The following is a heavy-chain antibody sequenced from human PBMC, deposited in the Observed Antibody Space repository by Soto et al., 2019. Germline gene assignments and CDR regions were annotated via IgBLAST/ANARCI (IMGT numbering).Heavy chain of an antibody. J-gene: IGHJ6*03. Sequence: EVQLVESGGGLVQPGGSLRLSCAASGFIFNTYTLNWVRQAPGKGLEWVSNIFSSGRTKYYADSVQGRFSISRDNGKDSLYLQMNSLRAEDTAVYYCASGVGSSSAGYYYLDVWGKGTTVTVSS. CDR3: ASGVGSSSAGYYYLDV. V-gene: IGHV3-48*01. D-gene: IGHD6-6*01. CDR2: IFSSGRTK. CDR1: GFIFNTYT.